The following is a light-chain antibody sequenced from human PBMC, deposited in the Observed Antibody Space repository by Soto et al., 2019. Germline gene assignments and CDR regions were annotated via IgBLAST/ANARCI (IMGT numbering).Light chain of an antibody. Sequence: PGERATLSCRASQSVSTNYVAWYQQKPGQAPRLLIYGASSRASGIPDRFRGSGSGTDFTLTISRLEPEDFAVYYCQQYANSHGTFGQGTKVDIK. CDR3: QQYANSHGT. CDR1: QSVSTNY. V-gene: IGKV3-20*01. CDR2: GAS. J-gene: IGKJ1*01.